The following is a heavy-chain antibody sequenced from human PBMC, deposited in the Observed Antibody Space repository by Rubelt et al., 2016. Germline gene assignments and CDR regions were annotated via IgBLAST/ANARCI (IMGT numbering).Heavy chain of an antibody. J-gene: IGHJ4*02. CDR1: GFIFGDYA. D-gene: IGHD6-13*01. V-gene: IGHV3-9*01. CDR3: VKGPSSWYPFFGS. Sequence: SGQPGRSLRLSCTASGFIFGDYAMHWVRQSPGTGLEWVSGITWNSGSIDYADSVKGRFTISRDNAKNSLSLQMNSLRPEDTALYYCVKGPSSWYPFFGSWGQGTLVTVSS. CDR2: ITWNSGSI.